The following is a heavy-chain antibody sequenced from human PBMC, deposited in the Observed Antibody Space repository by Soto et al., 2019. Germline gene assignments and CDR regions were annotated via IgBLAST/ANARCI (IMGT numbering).Heavy chain of an antibody. D-gene: IGHD5-18*01. J-gene: IGHJ6*02. CDR3: ARASLGDGLWLSQYYYYYGMDV. CDR2: ISGDGGST. CDR1: GFTFSNYA. Sequence: EVQLLESGGGLVQPGGSLRLSCAASGFTFSNYAMSWVRQAPGKGLEWVSAISGDGGSTYYADSVKGRFTISRDNSRNTLYLQMNSLRAEDTAVYYCARASLGDGLWLSQYYYYYGMDVWGQGTTVTVSS. V-gene: IGHV3-23*01.